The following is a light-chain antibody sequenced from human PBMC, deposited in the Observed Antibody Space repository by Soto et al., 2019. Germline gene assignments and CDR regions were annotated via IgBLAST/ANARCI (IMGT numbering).Light chain of an antibody. CDR3: QQLNSYPLT. CDR2: AAS. CDR1: QGISSF. J-gene: IGKJ4*01. Sequence: DIQLTQSPSFLSASVGDRVIITCRASQGISSFLAWYQQKPGKAPKLLIYAASTLQSGVPSRFSGSGSGTEFTLTVSSLQPEDFANYFCQQLNSYPLTFGGGTKVEI. V-gene: IGKV1-9*01.